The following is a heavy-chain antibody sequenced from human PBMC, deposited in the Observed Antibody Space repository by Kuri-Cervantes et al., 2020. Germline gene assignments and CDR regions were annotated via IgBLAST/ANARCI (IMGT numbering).Heavy chain of an antibody. CDR3: AHSLDTDMVTGDYFDD. J-gene: IGHJ4*02. D-gene: IGHD5-18*01. V-gene: IGHV2-5*01. CDR2: IYWNDDK. Sequence: SGPTLVQPIQTRTLTCTLSWFPLSTSGVGVGWIRQPPGKSLEWLALIYWNDDKRYSPSLKSRLTITKDNSKNQLVLTMTNMDPVDTATYYCAHSLDTDMVTGDYFDDWGQGTLVTVSS. CDR1: WFPLSTSGVG.